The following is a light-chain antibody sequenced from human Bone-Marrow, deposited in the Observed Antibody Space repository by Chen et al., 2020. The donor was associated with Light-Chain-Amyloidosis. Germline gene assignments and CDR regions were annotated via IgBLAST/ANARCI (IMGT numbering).Light chain of an antibody. V-gene: IGKV1-39*01. CDR1: QSISTY. CDR2: AAS. J-gene: IGKJ2*01. CDR3: QQSYNTPHT. Sequence: DIQMTPSASSLSASVGDRVTITCRASQSISTYLNWYQHRPGVAPRLLIYAASKLQSGVPSRFSGSGSGTDFTLTIRSLEPDDSATDYCQQSYNTPHTFGQGTNLEIK.